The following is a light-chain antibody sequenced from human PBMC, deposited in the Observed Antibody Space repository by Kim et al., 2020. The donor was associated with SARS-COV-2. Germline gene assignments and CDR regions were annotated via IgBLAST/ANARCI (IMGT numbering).Light chain of an antibody. J-gene: IGLJ1*01. Sequence: SSELTQDPAVSVALGQTVRITCQGDSLRSYYASWYQQKPGQAPVLVIYGKNNRPSGIPDRFSGSSSGNTASLTITGAQAEDEADYYCNSRDSSGNHQVFGLGPRSPS. CDR2: GKN. CDR1: SLRSYY. CDR3: NSRDSSGNHQV. V-gene: IGLV3-19*01.